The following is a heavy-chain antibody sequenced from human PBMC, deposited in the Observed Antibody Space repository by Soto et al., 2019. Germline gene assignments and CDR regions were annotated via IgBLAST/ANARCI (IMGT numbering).Heavy chain of an antibody. CDR3: ARDGDVNTGFGKDY. V-gene: IGHV3-33*01. D-gene: IGHD3-16*01. CDR1: GFTFSRYG. Sequence: QVQLVESGGGVVQPGRSLRLSCAASGFTFSRYGMHWVRQAPGKGLEWVAFIWHDGGNKFYAESVKGRFTISRDNSKNTLYLQMTSLRAEDTAMYYCARDGDVNTGFGKDYWGQGTLVTVSS. J-gene: IGHJ4*02. CDR2: IWHDGGNK.